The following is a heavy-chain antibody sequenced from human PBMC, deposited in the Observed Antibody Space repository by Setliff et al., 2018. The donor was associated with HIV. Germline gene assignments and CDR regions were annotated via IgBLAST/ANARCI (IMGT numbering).Heavy chain of an antibody. J-gene: IGHJ4*02. D-gene: IGHD3-3*01. CDR3: VRPSFGIGGGSMFDS. V-gene: IGHV4-39*01. CDR2: VHYGGSI. CDR1: GGSSSSRSYY. Sequence: KASETLSLTCTVSGGSSSSRSYYWGWIRQPPGKGLEWIASVHYGGSIFYNPSLKSRVTLSVGTSKRQFFLNLSSATTADTAMYYCVRPSFGIGGGSMFDSWGQGIVVTVSS.